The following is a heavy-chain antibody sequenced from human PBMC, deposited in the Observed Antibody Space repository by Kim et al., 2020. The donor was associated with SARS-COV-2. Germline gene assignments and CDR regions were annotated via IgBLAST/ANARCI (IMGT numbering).Heavy chain of an antibody. Sequence: YAQRFQGRVTMTRDTSTSTVYMELSSLRSEDTAVYYCARGPAHGGGWFDPWGQGTLVTVSS. D-gene: IGHD3-16*01. J-gene: IGHJ5*02. CDR3: ARGPAHGGGWFDP. V-gene: IGHV1-46*01.